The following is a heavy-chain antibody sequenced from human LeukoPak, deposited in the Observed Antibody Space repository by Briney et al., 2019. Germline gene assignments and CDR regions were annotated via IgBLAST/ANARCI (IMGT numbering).Heavy chain of an antibody. CDR1: GFTFSSYG. Sequence: GRSLRLSCAASGFTFSSYGMHWVRQAPGKGLEWVAVIWYDGSNKYYADSVKGRFTISRDNSKNTLYLQMNSLRAEVTAVYYCARDGPGYCSSTSCPGPYYYYGMDVWGQGTTVTVSS. J-gene: IGHJ6*02. CDR3: ARDGPGYCSSTSCPGPYYYYGMDV. CDR2: IWYDGSNK. V-gene: IGHV3-33*01. D-gene: IGHD2-2*03.